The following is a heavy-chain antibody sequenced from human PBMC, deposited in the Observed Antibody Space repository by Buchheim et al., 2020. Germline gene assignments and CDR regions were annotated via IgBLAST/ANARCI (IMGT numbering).Heavy chain of an antibody. V-gene: IGHV4-31*03. CDR3: ARDVLNNWFDP. CDR1: GGSISSGGYY. J-gene: IGHJ5*02. Sequence: QVQLQESGPGLVKPSQTLSLTCTVSGGSISSGGYYWSWIRQHPGKGLEWIGYIYPNGITYYNPSLKSRVILSIDTSTNQFSLKMSSVTAADTAVYYCARDVLNNWFDPWGQGTL. CDR2: IYPNGIT.